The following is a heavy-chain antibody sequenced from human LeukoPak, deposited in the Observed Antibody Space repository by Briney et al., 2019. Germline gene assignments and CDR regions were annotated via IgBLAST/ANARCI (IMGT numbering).Heavy chain of an antibody. J-gene: IGHJ4*02. CDR1: GVMFPSYW. V-gene: IGHV3-7*04. Sequence: GGSLRLSCAASGVMFPSYWMTWVRQAPGKGLEWVANIKQDGIEKYYVDSVKGRFTISRDNAKNSVYLQMNSLRAEDTAVYYCARRHHFGFLDSWGQGTLVTVSS. CDR3: ARRHHFGFLDS. CDR2: IKQDGIEK. D-gene: IGHD3-10*01.